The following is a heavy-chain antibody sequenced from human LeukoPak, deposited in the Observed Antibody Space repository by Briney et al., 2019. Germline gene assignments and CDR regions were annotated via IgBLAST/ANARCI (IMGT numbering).Heavy chain of an antibody. V-gene: IGHV3-23*01. J-gene: IGHJ4*02. Sequence: GGSLRLSCAASGFTFSSYAMSWVRQAPGKGLEWVSAISGSGGSTYYADSVKGRFTISRDNSKNTLYLQMNSLRAEDTAVYYCARSPSSYSGSGSYYSVWGQGTLVTVSS. CDR3: ARSPSSYSGSGSYYSV. D-gene: IGHD3-10*01. CDR1: GFTFSSYA. CDR2: ISGSGGST.